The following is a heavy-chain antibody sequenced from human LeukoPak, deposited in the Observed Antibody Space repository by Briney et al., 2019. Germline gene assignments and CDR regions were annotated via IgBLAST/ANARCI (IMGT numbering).Heavy chain of an antibody. CDR3: ARDFKTYYYDSGPIYFDY. CDR2: IYYSGST. D-gene: IGHD3-22*01. Sequence: KTSETLSLTCTVSGGSISSSSYYWGWIRQPPGKGLEWIGSIYYSGSTYYNPSLKSRVTISVDTSKNQFSLKLSSVTAADTAVYYCARDFKTYYYDSGPIYFDYWSQGTLVTVSS. CDR1: GGSISSSSYY. V-gene: IGHV4-39*07. J-gene: IGHJ4*02.